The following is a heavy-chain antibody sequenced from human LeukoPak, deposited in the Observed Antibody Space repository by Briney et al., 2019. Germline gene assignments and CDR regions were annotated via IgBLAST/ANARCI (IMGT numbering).Heavy chain of an antibody. Sequence: PGGSLRLSCTASGFTFSSYAMSWVRQAPGKGLEWVSAISSNGKTTYYADSVKGRFAISRDNSGNTVYLQLNSLRAEDTAIYYCAKESPYGNYRLYYFDYWGQGTLVTASS. D-gene: IGHD4-11*01. V-gene: IGHV3-23*01. CDR2: ISSNGKTT. CDR3: AKESPYGNYRLYYFDY. CDR1: GFTFSSYA. J-gene: IGHJ4*02.